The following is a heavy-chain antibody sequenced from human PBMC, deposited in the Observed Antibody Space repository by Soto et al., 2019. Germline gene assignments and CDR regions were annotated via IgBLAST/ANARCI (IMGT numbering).Heavy chain of an antibody. J-gene: IGHJ5*02. CDR2: INPNSGGT. V-gene: IGHV1-2*02. CDR1: GYTFTGYY. D-gene: IGHD3-22*01. CDR3: GREVKVTYYYDRSGYNDGDWFDP. Sequence: ASVKVSCKASGYTFTGYYMHWVRQAPGQGLEWMGWINPNSGGTNYAQKFKGRVTMTRDTSISTAYMELRRLRSDDTAVNYCGREVKVTYYYDRSGYNDGDWFDPWGQGTLVTVSS.